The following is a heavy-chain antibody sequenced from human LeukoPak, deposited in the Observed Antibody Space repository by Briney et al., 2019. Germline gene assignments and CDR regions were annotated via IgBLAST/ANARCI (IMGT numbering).Heavy chain of an antibody. J-gene: IGHJ4*02. CDR3: SRESGPFSPFGF. CDR2: ISLRGLT. CDR1: GGSISGTNW. V-gene: IGHV4-4*02. Sequence: SGTLSLTCGVSGGSISGTNWWSGGRQPQGQGLEWIGEISLRGLTNYNPSLRSRLTMSLDESKNQVSLNLTSVTAADTAVYYCSRESGPFSPFGFWVQGTLVSVHS. D-gene: IGHD1-26*01.